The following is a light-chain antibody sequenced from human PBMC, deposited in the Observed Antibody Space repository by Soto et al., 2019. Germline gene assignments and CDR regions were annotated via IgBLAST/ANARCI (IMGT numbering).Light chain of an antibody. CDR3: QQYGSSPVT. V-gene: IGKV3-20*01. CDR1: QSVSSSY. CDR2: GAS. Sequence: IVLTQSPGTLSLSPGDRATLSCRASQSVSSSYLAWYQQKPGQAPRLLIYGASSRATSIPDRFSGSGSGTDFTLTISRLEPEDFAVYYCQQYGSSPVTFGQGTKV. J-gene: IGKJ1*01.